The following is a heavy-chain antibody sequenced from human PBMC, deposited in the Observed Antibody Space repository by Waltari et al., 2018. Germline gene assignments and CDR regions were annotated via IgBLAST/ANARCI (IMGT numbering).Heavy chain of an antibody. J-gene: IGHJ4*02. CDR3: AGQRGGNYYFDY. Sequence: EVQLVQSGAEVTKPGESLKISCQGSGYTFSPLWIAWLRQMPGKGLEWMGVIYPDDSDTRYSPSFQGQVTISADKSISTAYLQWSSLKASDSAIYYCAGQRGGNYYFDYWGQGNLVTVSS. D-gene: IGHD1-26*01. CDR1: GYTFSPLW. V-gene: IGHV5-51*01. CDR2: IYPDDSDT.